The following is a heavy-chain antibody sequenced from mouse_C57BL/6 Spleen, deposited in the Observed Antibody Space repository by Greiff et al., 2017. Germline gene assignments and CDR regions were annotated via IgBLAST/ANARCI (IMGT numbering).Heavy chain of an antibody. CDR2: IYPGSGST. CDR1: GYTFTSCW. V-gene: IGHV1-55*01. J-gene: IGHJ3*01. Sequence: QVQLQQPGAELVKPGASVKMSCKASGYTFTSCWITWVKQRPGQGLEWIGDIYPGSGSTNYNEKFKSKATLTVDTSSSTAYMQLSSLTSEDSAVYYCASWGFYYDYAGFAYWGQGTLVTVSA. D-gene: IGHD2-4*01. CDR3: ASWGFYYDYAGFAY.